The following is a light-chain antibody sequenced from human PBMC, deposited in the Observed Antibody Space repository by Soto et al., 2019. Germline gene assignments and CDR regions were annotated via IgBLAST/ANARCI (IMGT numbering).Light chain of an antibody. V-gene: IGLV2-8*01. J-gene: IGLJ2*01. CDR3: ASYGGRDDMI. Sequence: QSALTQPPSASGSPGQSVTISCTGTSSDVGGYDRVSWFQQHPGKAPKLIIYGVTARVSGVPYRFSGAKSGNTASLTVSGRQAADEADYDCASYGGRDDMIFGGVTKLTVL. CDR1: SSDVGGYDR. CDR2: GVT.